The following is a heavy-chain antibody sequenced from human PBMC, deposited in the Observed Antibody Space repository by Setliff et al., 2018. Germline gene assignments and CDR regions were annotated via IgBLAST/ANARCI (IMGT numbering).Heavy chain of an antibody. J-gene: IGHJ5*01. D-gene: IGHD4-4*01. Sequence: SETLSLTCIVAGDSISNTGYYWGWIRQPPGKGLEWIGRIYNSGTTNYNPSLKSRVTISADTSNNSFSLNLFSVIAADTAVYYCAGRDYSGGDSWGHGTLVTVSS. CDR3: AGRDYSGGDS. V-gene: IGHV4-39*02. CDR1: GDSISNTGYY. CDR2: IYNSGTT.